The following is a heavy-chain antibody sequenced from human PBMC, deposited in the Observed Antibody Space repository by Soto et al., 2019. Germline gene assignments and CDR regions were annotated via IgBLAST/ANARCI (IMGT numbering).Heavy chain of an antibody. V-gene: IGHV4-4*02. CDR2: IHHSGST. Sequence: QMQLQESGPGLVKPSETLSLTCAVSSASIITEQRWTWVRQPPGKGLEWIGEIHHSGSTNNNPSLRSRVTKAVSKAQNQFPLNLKSLTAAETAPLYFGRSFGWYAIEHRGQGTLVIVSS. D-gene: IGHD6-19*01. J-gene: IGHJ1*01. CDR3: GRSFGWYAIEH. CDR1: SASIITEQR.